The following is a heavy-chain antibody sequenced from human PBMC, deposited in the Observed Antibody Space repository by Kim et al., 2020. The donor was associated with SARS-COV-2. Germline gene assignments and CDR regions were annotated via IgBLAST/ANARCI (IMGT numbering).Heavy chain of an antibody. CDR2: IGTAGDT. CDR3: AKQYPTRILTGSYGMDV. Sequence: GGSLRLSCAASGFTFSSYDMHCVRQATGKGLAWVSAIGTAGDTYYPGSVKGRFTISRENAKNSLYLQMNSLRAGDTAVYYCAKQYPTRILTGSYGMDVWGQGTTVTVSS. CDR1: GFTFSSYD. J-gene: IGHJ6*02. V-gene: IGHV3-13*01. D-gene: IGHD3-9*01.